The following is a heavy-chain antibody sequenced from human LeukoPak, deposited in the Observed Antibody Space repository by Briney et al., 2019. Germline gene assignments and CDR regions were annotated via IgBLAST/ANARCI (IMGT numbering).Heavy chain of an antibody. D-gene: IGHD6-19*01. J-gene: IGHJ6*03. V-gene: IGHV1-8*03. CDR3: ARGGRTAVAMGHYYYYMDV. Sequence: GASVKVSCKASGYTFTSYDINWVRQATGQGLEWMGWMNPNSGNTGYAQKFQGRVTITRNTSISTAYMELSSLRSEDTAVYYCARGGRTAVAMGHYYYYMDVWGKGTTVTVSS. CDR2: MNPNSGNT. CDR1: GYTFTSYD.